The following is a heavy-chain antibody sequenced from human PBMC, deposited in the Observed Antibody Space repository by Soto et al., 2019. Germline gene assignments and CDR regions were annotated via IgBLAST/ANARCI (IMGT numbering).Heavy chain of an antibody. CDR3: ARSVFP. V-gene: IGHV4-31*03. J-gene: IGHJ5*02. Sequence: SETMSLTCTVSGGCVSSGGYYWSWIRQHPGKGLEWIGYIYYSGNTYYNPSLKSRVTISVDTSKNQFSLKLTSVTAADTAVYYCARSVFPWGQGTLVTVTS. CDR1: GGCVSSGGYY. CDR2: IYYSGNT.